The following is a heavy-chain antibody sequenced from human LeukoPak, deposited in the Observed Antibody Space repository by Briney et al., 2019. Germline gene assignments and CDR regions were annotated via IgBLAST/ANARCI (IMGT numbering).Heavy chain of an antibody. J-gene: IGHJ3*02. Sequence: PGGSLRLSCAASGFTFSSYEMNWVRQAPGKGLEWVSYISSSGSTIYYADSVKGRFTISRDNAKNSLYLQMNSLRAEDTAVYYCARDLGDTYAFDIWGQGTMATVSS. CDR2: ISSSGSTI. CDR1: GFTFSSYE. D-gene: IGHD3-16*01. CDR3: ARDLGDTYAFDI. V-gene: IGHV3-48*03.